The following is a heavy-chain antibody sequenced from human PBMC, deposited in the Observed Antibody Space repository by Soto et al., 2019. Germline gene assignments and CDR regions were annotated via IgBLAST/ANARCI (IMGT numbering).Heavy chain of an antibody. CDR2: IIPIFGTA. CDR3: ARAYSSGERAFDI. CDR1: GGTYSSYA. V-gene: IGHV1-69*13. J-gene: IGHJ3*02. Sequence: SVTLSCTASGGTYSSYAISLVRQAPGQGLEWMGGIIPIFGTANYAQKFQGRVTITADESTSTAYMELSSLRSEDTAVYYCARAYSSGERAFDIWGQGTMVNVS. D-gene: IGHD6-19*01.